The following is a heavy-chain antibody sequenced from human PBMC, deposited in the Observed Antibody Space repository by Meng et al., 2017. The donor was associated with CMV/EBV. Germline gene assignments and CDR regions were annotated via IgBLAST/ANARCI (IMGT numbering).Heavy chain of an antibody. CDR2: ISSSGSNI. Sequence: GESLKISCAASGFTFSAYYMSWIRQAPGKGLEWVSYISSSGSNIYYADSVKGRFTISRDNAKNSLYLQMNSLRAEDTAVYYCARVLSGWLYWGQGTLVTVSS. CDR3: ARVLSGWLY. J-gene: IGHJ4*02. D-gene: IGHD6-19*01. V-gene: IGHV3-11*01. CDR1: GFTFSAYY.